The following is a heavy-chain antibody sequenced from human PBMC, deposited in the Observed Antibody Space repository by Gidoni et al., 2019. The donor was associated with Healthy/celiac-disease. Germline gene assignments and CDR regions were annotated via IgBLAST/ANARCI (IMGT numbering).Heavy chain of an antibody. CDR1: GGSFSGYY. D-gene: IGHD3-3*01. J-gene: IGHJ6*03. CDR2: INHSGST. V-gene: IGHV4-34*01. Sequence: QVQLQQWGAGLLKPSETLSLTCAVYGGSFSGYYWSWIRQPPGKGLEWIGEINHSGSTNSNPSLKSRVTISVDTSKNQFSLKLSSVTAADTAVYYCAGEPTFTFGVVISAYYYYYMDVWGKGTTVTVSS. CDR3: AGEPTFTFGVVISAYYYYYMDV.